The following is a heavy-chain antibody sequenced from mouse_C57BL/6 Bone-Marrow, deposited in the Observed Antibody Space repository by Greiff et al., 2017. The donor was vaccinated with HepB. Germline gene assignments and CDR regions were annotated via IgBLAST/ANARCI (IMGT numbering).Heavy chain of an antibody. D-gene: IGHD2-5*01. CDR1: GFTFSDYG. Sequence: EVKLVESGGGLVKPGGSLKLSCAASGFTFSDYGMHWVRQAPEKGLEWVAYISSGSSTIYYADTVKGRFTISRDNAKNNLFLQMTSLRSEDTAMYYCAREAYYSNYIAYWGQGTLVTVSA. V-gene: IGHV5-17*01. J-gene: IGHJ3*01. CDR2: ISSGSSTI. CDR3: AREAYYSNYIAY.